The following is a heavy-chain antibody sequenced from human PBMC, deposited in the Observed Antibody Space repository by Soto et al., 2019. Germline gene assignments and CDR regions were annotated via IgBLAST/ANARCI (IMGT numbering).Heavy chain of an antibody. J-gene: IGHJ4*02. CDR3: AKDQGSSWYEIDY. Sequence: EVQLLESGGGLVQPGGSLRLSCAASGFTFSNYAVTWVRQAPGKGLEWGSTISGSGGSTYYAASVKGRFTISRDNSKNTLYLQMNSLRAEDTAVYYCAKDQGSSWYEIDYWGQGTLVTVSS. CDR1: GFTFSNYA. D-gene: IGHD6-13*01. V-gene: IGHV3-23*01. CDR2: ISGSGGST.